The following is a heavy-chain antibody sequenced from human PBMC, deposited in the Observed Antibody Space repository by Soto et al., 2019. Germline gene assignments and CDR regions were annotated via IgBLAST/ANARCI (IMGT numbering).Heavy chain of an antibody. Sequence: GGSLRLSCAASGFTFSSYGMTWVRQAPGKGLEWVSFSSATGAGTYYADSVKGRFTISRDNSKNTLYLQVTSLRADDTAVYYCAKDRRAGGNYGFYSDFWGQGALVTVSS. V-gene: IGHV3-23*01. J-gene: IGHJ4*02. D-gene: IGHD1-7*01. CDR2: SSATGAGT. CDR3: AKDRRAGGNYGFYSDF. CDR1: GFTFSSYG.